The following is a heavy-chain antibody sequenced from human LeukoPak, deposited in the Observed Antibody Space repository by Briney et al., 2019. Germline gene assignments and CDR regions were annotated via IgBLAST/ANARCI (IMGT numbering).Heavy chain of an antibody. CDR2: IDTSGRT. CDR3: ARDLAEALDI. CDR1: GGSISSYY. J-gene: IGHJ3*02. V-gene: IGHV4-4*07. Sequence: SETLSLTCTVSGGSISSYYWSWIRQPAGKGLEWIGRIDTSGRTSYNPSLKSRVTTSVDTSKNHFSLRLSSVTAADTAVYYCARDLAEALDIWGQGTMVTVSS.